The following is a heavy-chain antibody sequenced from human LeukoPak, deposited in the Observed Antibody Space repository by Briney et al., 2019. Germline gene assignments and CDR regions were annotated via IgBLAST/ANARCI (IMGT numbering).Heavy chain of an antibody. D-gene: IGHD3-22*01. CDR3: ASHGIFENSGYTAEYFHY. CDR1: GFIFTNYF. Sequence: PGGSLRLSCAASGFIFTNYFMSWVRQAPGKGLEWVANIKQDGVEKHYADSVKGRFTISRDNAEKSLYLQMNSLRAEDTAVYYCASHGIFENSGYTAEYFHYWGQGTLVTVSS. J-gene: IGHJ1*01. V-gene: IGHV3-7*03. CDR2: IKQDGVEK.